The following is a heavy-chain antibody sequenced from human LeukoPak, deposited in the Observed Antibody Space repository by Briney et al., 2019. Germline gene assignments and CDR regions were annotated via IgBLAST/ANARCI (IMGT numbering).Heavy chain of an antibody. CDR1: GGSFSGYY. J-gene: IGHJ5*02. Sequence: SETLSLTCAVYGGSFSGYYWSWIRQPPGKGLEWIGEFNHSGSTNYNPSLKSRVTISVDTSKNQFSLKLSSVTAADTAVYYCARRTNWAAVGYWFDPWGQGTLVTVSS. V-gene: IGHV4-34*01. D-gene: IGHD3-16*01. CDR3: ARRTNWAAVGYWFDP. CDR2: FNHSGST.